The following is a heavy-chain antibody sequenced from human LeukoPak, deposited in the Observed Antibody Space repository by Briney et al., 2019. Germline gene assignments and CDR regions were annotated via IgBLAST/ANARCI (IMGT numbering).Heavy chain of an antibody. V-gene: IGHV3-21*01. Sequence: GGSLRLSCEASGFIFTTYSMTWVRQTPGEGLEWVSSIGTRDTFINYADSVKGRFTISRDNAKNSLYLQMNSLRAEDTAVYYCARDQQRFGEGAFDIWGQGTMVTVSS. D-gene: IGHD3-10*01. CDR2: IGTRDTFI. CDR3: ARDQQRFGEGAFDI. CDR1: GFIFTTYS. J-gene: IGHJ3*02.